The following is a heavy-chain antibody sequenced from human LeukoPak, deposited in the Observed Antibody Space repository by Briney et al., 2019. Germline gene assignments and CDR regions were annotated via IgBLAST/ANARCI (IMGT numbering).Heavy chain of an antibody. CDR2: IIPIFGTA. CDR3: ASRGRYGSGSYEDY. V-gene: IGHV1-69*13. D-gene: IGHD3-10*01. J-gene: IGHJ4*02. CDR1: GGTFSSYA. Sequence: GASVKVSCKASGGTFSSYAISWVRQAPGQGLEWMGGIIPIFGTANYAQKFQGRVTITADESTSTAYMELSSLRSEDTAVYYCASRGRYGSGSYEDYWGQGTLVTVSS.